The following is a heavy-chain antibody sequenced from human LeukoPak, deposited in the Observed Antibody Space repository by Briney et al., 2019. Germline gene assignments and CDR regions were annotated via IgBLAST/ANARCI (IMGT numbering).Heavy chain of an antibody. D-gene: IGHD3-9*01. CDR1: GFTFGSYG. CDR2: IWYDGSNK. J-gene: IGHJ4*02. CDR3: ARDGDILTGSFDY. Sequence: PGRSLRLSCAASGFTFGSYGMHWVRQAPGKGLEWVAVIWYDGSNKYYADSVKGRFTISRDNSKNTLYLQMNSLRAEDTAVYYCARDGDILTGSFDYWGQGTLVTVSS. V-gene: IGHV3-33*01.